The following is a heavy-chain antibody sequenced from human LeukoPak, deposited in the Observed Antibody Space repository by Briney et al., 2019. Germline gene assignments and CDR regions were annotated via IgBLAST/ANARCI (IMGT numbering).Heavy chain of an antibody. Sequence: PGGSLRLSCAASGFSFSSYGMHWLRQAPGKGQEWVAFISYDGGGQWYADSVKGRLTISRDNSKNTLYLQMNSLRPEDTAVYYCVKDRTSSWAFDYWGQGTLVTVSS. D-gene: IGHD6-13*01. CDR2: ISYDGGGQ. J-gene: IGHJ4*02. V-gene: IGHV3-30*02. CDR1: GFSFSSYG. CDR3: VKDRTSSWAFDY.